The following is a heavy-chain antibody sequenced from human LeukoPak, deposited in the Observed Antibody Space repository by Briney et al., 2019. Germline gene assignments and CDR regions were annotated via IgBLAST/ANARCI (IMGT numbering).Heavy chain of an antibody. J-gene: IGHJ5*02. CDR3: ARHGVPIAAAGGNWFDP. V-gene: IGHV4-38-2*02. CDR1: GYSISSGYY. D-gene: IGHD6-13*01. Sequence: PSETLSLTCTVSGYSISSGYYWGWIRQPPGKGLEWIGNVYHSGSTYYNPSLKSRVTISVDTSKNQYSLKLSSVTAADTAVYYCARHGVPIAAAGGNWFDPWGQGTLVTVSS. CDR2: VYHSGST.